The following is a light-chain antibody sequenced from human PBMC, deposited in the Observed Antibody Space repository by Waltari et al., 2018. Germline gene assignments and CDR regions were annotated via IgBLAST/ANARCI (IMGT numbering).Light chain of an antibody. CDR3: QQYNNWPPWT. Sequence: EIVMTQSPATLSVSPGERATLSCRASQSFSSNLTWYKQKPGQAPRPLIDGASTMATGIPARFSGSGSGTEFTLTISSLQSEDFAVYYCQQYNNWPPWTFGQGTKVEIK. CDR2: GAS. V-gene: IGKV3-15*01. CDR1: QSFSSN. J-gene: IGKJ1*01.